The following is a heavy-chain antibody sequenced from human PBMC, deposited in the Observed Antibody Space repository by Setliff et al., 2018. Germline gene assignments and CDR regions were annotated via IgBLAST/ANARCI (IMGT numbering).Heavy chain of an antibody. V-gene: IGHV1-69*16. CDR3: ARGSIVGPTRGDFDF. J-gene: IGHJ4*02. Sequence: SVKVSCKASGGTLTTFTTYSLIWVRQAPGQGLEWMGGIIPITGTTNYAQRFQGRITISTDESSGTVYMEMSRLKSEDTAVYYCARGSIVGPTRGDFDFWGLGTLVTVSS. CDR1: GGTLTTFTTYS. D-gene: IGHD1-26*01. CDR2: IIPITGTT.